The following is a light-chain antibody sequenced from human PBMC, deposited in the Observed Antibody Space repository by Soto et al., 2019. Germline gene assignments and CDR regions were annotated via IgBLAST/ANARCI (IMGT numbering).Light chain of an antibody. Sequence: HSVLTQPPSASGTPGQRVTISCSGSSSNIGSNYVYWYQQLPGTAPKLLIYRNNQRPSGVPDRFSGSKSGTSASLAISGLRSEDEADYYCAAWDDSLSGPVFGGGTKVTVL. J-gene: IGLJ3*02. CDR2: RNN. CDR1: SSNIGSNY. V-gene: IGLV1-47*01. CDR3: AAWDDSLSGPV.